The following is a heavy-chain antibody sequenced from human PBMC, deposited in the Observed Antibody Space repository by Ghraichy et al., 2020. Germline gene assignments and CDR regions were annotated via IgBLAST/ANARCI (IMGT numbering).Heavy chain of an antibody. CDR2: IRSKAYGGTT. CDR1: GFTFGDYA. V-gene: IGHV3-49*04. J-gene: IGHJ4*02. Sequence: GVLRLSCTASGFTFGDYAMSWVRQAPGKGLEWVGFIRSKAYGGTTEYAASVKGRFTISRDDSKTIAYLQMNSLKTEDTAVYYCTRGVGYSNYWGQGTLVTVSS. D-gene: IGHD4-11*01. CDR3: TRGVGYSNY.